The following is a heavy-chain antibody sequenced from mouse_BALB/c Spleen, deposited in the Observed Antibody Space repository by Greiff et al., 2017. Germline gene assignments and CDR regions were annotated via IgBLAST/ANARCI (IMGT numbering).Heavy chain of an antibody. J-gene: IGHJ2*01. CDR2: ISDGGSYT. D-gene: IGHD1-1*01. V-gene: IGHV5-4*02. Sequence: EVNVVESGGGLVKPGGSLKLSCAASGFTFSDYYMYWVRQTPEKRLEWVATISDGGSYTYYPDSVKGRFTISRDNAKNNLYLQMSSLKSEDTAMYYCARGGSSYWDGYYFDYWGQGTTLTVSS. CDR3: ARGGSSYWDGYYFDY. CDR1: GFTFSDYY.